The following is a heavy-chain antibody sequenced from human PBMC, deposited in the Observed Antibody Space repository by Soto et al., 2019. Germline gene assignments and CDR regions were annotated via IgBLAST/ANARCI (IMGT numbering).Heavy chain of an antibody. V-gene: IGHV1-18*01. D-gene: IGHD5-18*01. CDR1: GYTFTSYG. CDR3: ARIRKNVDTAMVHYYYYGMDV. Sequence: ASVKVSCKASGYTFTSYGISWVRQAPGQGLEWMGWISAYNGNTNYAQKLQGRVTMTTDTSTSTAYMELRSLRSDDTAVYYCARIRKNVDTAMVHYYYYGMDVWGQGTTVTVSS. CDR2: ISAYNGNT. J-gene: IGHJ6*02.